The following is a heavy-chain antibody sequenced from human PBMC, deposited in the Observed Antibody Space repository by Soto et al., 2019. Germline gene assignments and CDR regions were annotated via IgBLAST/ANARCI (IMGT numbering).Heavy chain of an antibody. CDR2: IYPDDSDT. D-gene: IGHD3-3*01. CDR3: ARLEWLSLAAWFDP. V-gene: IGHV5-51*01. Sequence: XESLTISGKGSGYSFTNYWLGLVRQMPGKGLEWMGMIYPDDSDTKYSPSFQGQVTFSADKSINTAYLQWSSLKASDTAIYYCARLEWLSLAAWFDPWGQGTLVTVSS. J-gene: IGHJ5*02. CDR1: GYSFTNYW.